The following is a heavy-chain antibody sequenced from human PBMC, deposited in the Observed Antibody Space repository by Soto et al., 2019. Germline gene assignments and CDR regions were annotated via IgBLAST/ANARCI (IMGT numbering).Heavy chain of an antibody. J-gene: IGHJ5*02. V-gene: IGHV4-59*01. CDR1: GGSITNDL. CDR3: ARVYGSGSLTNWFDP. CDR2: IYYSGTT. D-gene: IGHD3-10*01. Sequence: SETLSLTCTVSGGSITNDLWSWIRQSPGKGLEWIGYIYYSGTTNYNPSLMSRVTISVDTSKNHFSLKLTSVTAADTAVYYCARVYGSGSLTNWFDPWGRGTLVTVSS.